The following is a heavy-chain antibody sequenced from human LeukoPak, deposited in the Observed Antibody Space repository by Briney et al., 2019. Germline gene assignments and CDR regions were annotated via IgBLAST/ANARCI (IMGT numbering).Heavy chain of an antibody. CDR1: GGTFSSYA. D-gene: IGHD1-26*01. J-gene: IGHJ6*03. V-gene: IGHV1-69*05. CDR2: IIPIFGTA. Sequence: ASVKVSCKASGGTFSSYAISWVRQAPGQGLERMGGIIPIFGTANYAQKFQGRVTITTDESTSTAYMELSSLRSEDTAVYYCARVSGATILYYYYYYMDVWGKGTTVTVSS. CDR3: ARVSGATILYYYYYYMDV.